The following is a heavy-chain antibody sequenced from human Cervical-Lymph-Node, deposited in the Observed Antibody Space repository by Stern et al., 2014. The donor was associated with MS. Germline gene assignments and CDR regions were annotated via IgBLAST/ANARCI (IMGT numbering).Heavy chain of an antibody. CDR1: GYTFTTYG. Sequence: VQLLESGTEVKKPGASVLVSCKASGYTFTTYGITWVRQAPGHGLEWMGWISADSGNTKYAQKFQDRVTMTRDTTTGTAYMEVRSLRSEDTAVYYCARDKMHAFDYWGQGTQVTVPS. CDR2: ISADSGNT. J-gene: IGHJ4*02. CDR3: ARDKMHAFDY. V-gene: IGHV1-18*01. D-gene: IGHD2-8*01.